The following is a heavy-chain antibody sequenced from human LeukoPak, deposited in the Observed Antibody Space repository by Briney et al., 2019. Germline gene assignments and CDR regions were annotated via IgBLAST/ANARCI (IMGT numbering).Heavy chain of an antibody. CDR3: ARSQALDDFDY. Sequence: ASVKVSCKASGYAFTSYGISWVRQAPGQGLEWMGWISAYNGNTNYAQELQGRVTMTTDTSTSTAYMELRSLGSDDTAVYYCARSQALDDFDYGGQGTLVTVSS. D-gene: IGHD1-1*01. J-gene: IGHJ4*02. CDR2: ISAYNGNT. CDR1: GYAFTSYG. V-gene: IGHV1-18*01.